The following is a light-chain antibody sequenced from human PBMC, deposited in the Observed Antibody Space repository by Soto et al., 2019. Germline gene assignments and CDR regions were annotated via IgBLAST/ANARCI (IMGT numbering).Light chain of an antibody. V-gene: IGKV3D-20*02. CDR3: HQRSNWPLT. Sequence: EIVLTQSPGTLSLSPGERATLSCRASQSVNNNYLAWYQQKPGQAPRLLIDGASSRATGIPDRFSGSGSGTDFTLTISRLEPEDFAVYYCHQRSNWPLTFGGGTKVEIK. CDR2: GAS. CDR1: QSVNNNY. J-gene: IGKJ4*01.